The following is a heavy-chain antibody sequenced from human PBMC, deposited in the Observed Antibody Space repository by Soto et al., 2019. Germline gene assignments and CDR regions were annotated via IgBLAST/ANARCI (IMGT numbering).Heavy chain of an antibody. D-gene: IGHD5-12*01. CDR2: IYYSGST. Sequence: SETLSLTCTVSGGSISSSSYYWGWIRQPPGKGLEWIGSIYYSGSTYYNPSLKSRVTISVDTSKNQFSLKLSSVTAADTAVYYCASYSGYVSTPWFDPWGQGTLVTVSS. V-gene: IGHV4-39*01. CDR1: GGSISSSSYY. CDR3: ASYSGYVSTPWFDP. J-gene: IGHJ5*02.